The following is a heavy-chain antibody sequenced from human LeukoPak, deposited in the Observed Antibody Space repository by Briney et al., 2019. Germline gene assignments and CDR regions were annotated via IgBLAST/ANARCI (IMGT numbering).Heavy chain of an antibody. J-gene: IGHJ4*02. CDR2: SNHSGYT. D-gene: IGHD4-17*01. CDR3: ARCCLQRDGDNGGGDY. CDR1: GGSFSSYY. V-gene: IGHV4-34*01. Sequence: AETLSLTCAVFGGSFSSYYWSWIRQPPGKGLEWIGESNHSGYTSYNPSLKSRVTLSVDTSKHQFSLKLTSVTATDTAVYYCARCCLQRDGDNGGGDYWGQGTLVTVSS.